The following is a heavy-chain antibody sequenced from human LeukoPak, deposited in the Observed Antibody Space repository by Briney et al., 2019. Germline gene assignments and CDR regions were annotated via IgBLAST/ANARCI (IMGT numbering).Heavy chain of an antibody. CDR1: GYTFTSYA. V-gene: IGHV7-4-1*02. D-gene: IGHD1-26*01. CDR2: INTNTGNP. Sequence: ASVKVSCKASGYTFTSYAMNWVRQAPGQGLEWMGWINTNTGNPTYAQGFTGRLVSSLDTSVSTAYLQISSLKAEDTAVYYCARVSGSNGVDNQPYYYYYGMDVWGQGTTVTVSS. CDR3: ARVSGSNGVDNQPYYYYYGMDV. J-gene: IGHJ6*02.